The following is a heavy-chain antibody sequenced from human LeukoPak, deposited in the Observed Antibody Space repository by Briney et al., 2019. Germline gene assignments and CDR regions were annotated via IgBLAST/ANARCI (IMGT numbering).Heavy chain of an antibody. J-gene: IGHJ4*02. CDR2: IKSKADGETT. D-gene: IGHD3-10*01. V-gene: IGHV3-15*01. CDR1: GFSFTNAW. CDR3: TTDLGITMIRGVIVS. Sequence: GGSLRLSCAASGFSFTNAWMSWVRKAPGKGLEWVGRIKSKADGETTDYAAPVKGRFTMSRDDSKGPPYLQMNSLKAEDTAVYYCTTDLGITMIRGVIVSWGQGTRVTVSS.